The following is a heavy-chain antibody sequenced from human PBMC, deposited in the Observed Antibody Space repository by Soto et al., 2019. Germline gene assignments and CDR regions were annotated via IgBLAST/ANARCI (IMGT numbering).Heavy chain of an antibody. CDR2: IYYSGST. V-gene: IGHV4-31*03. Sequence: LSLTCTVSGGSISSGGYYWSWIRQHPGKGLEWIGYIYYSGSTYYNPSLKSRVTISVDTSKNQFSLKLTSVTAADTAVYYCARDKINGLFDYWGQGILVTVAS. D-gene: IGHD2-8*01. CDR1: GGSISSGGYY. CDR3: ARDKINGLFDY. J-gene: IGHJ4*02.